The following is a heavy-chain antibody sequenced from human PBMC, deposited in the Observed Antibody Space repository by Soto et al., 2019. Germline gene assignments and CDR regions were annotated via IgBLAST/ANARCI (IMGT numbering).Heavy chain of an antibody. J-gene: IGHJ4*02. CDR3: AKDGVGPFDS. CDR1: GFTFSSYA. V-gene: IGHV3-30*14. CDR2: ISYDGSNK. Sequence: PGGSLRLSCAASGFTFSSYAMHWVRQAPGKGLEWVAVISYDGSNKYYADSVKGRFTISRDNSKNTLYLQMNSLRAEDTAVYYCAKDGVGPFDSWGQGILVTVSS. D-gene: IGHD2-15*01.